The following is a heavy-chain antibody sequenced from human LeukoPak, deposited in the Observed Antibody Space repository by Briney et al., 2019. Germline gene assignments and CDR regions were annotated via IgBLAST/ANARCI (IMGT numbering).Heavy chain of an antibody. CDR3: ARGTGTTAYFDY. J-gene: IGHJ4*02. CDR2: TSGSSGYT. V-gene: IGHV3-11*06. CDR1: GFTFSDYY. Sequence: GGSLRLSCAASGFTFSDYYMSWVRQAPGKGLEWVSYTSGSSGYTKYADSVKGRFTISRDNAKNSLNLQVNSLRAEDTAVYYCARGTGTTAYFDYWGQGTLVIVSS. D-gene: IGHD1-1*01.